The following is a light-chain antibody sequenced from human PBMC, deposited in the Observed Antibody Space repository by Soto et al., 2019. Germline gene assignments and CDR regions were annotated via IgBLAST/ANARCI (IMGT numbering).Light chain of an antibody. CDR2: GAS. Sequence: ELVLTQSPGTLSLSPGERATLSCRASQRMSSNYLAWYQQKPGQAPRLLIYGASTRATGIPARFSGSGSGTEFTLTISSLQSEDFAVYYCQQYNNWPLWTFGQGTKVEIK. CDR1: QRMSSN. V-gene: IGKV3-15*01. J-gene: IGKJ1*01. CDR3: QQYNNWPLWT.